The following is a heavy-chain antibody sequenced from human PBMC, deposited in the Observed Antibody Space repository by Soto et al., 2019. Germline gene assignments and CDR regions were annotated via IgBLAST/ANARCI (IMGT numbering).Heavy chain of an antibody. V-gene: IGHV3-23*01. D-gene: IGHD3-3*02. CDR2: MSGSGGST. CDR1: GFTFNNYA. CDR3: VKDLGYSLFAMGGGMDV. Sequence: EVQLLESGGGFVQPGGSMRLSCVASGFTFNNYAMNWVRQAPGKGPEWVSVMSGSGGSTFYADSVRGRFTTSRDTSKHRVYLQMDRMRVEDTAIYYCVKDLGYSLFAMGGGMDVWGQGTTVTVSS. J-gene: IGHJ6*02.